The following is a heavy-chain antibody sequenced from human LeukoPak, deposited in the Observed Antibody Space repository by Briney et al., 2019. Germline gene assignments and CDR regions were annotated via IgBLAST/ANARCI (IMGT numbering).Heavy chain of an antibody. CDR3: ARAPRAYSSSSNPDY. D-gene: IGHD6-6*01. CDR2: ISSSSSYI. CDR1: GFTFSSYS. V-gene: IGHV3-21*01. Sequence: GGSLRLSCAASGFTFSSYSMNWVRQAPGKGLEWVSSISSSSSYIYYADSVKGRFTISRDNAKNSLYLQMNSLRAEDTAVYYCARAPRAYSSSSNPDYWGQGTLVTVSS. J-gene: IGHJ4*02.